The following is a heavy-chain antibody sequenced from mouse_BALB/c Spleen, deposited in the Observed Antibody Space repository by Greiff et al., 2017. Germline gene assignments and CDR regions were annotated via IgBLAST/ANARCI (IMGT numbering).Heavy chain of an antibody. J-gene: IGHJ4*01. Sequence: EVQVVESGGGLVQPGGSRTLSCAASGFTFSSFGLHWVRQAPEKGLEWVAYISSGSSTIYYADTVKGRFTITRDHPENTLFLQMTSLRSEDTTMYYYARSSDYGSCYSMDYWGQGTSVTVSS. V-gene: IGHV5-17*02. CDR3: ARSSDYGSCYSMDY. CDR1: GFTFSSFG. CDR2: ISSGSSTI. D-gene: IGHD2-4*01.